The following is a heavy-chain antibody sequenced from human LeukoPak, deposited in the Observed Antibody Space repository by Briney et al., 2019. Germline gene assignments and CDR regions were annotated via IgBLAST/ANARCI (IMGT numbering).Heavy chain of an antibody. V-gene: IGHV1-2*02. J-gene: IGHJ4*02. CDR2: INPNSGET. D-gene: IGHD4-11*01. Sequence: ASVKVSCKTSGYTFTDYYIHWVRQAPGQGLEWMGWINPNSGETNSAQKFQGRVTMTGDTSISTAYMELRRVTSDDTAVYYCARDRDYSNTERGFDYWGQGTLVTASS. CDR3: ARDRDYSNTERGFDY. CDR1: GYTFTDYY.